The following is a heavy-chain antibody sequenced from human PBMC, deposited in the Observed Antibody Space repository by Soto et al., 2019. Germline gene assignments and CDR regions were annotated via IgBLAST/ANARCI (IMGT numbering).Heavy chain of an antibody. CDR1: GYTYTTFG. D-gene: IGHD4-17*01. Sequence: QVQLVQSGAEVKKPGASVKVSCKASGYTYTTFGISWVRQAPGQGREWLGWMNSYSGKTDYAQKFQGRVTMTTDPSTSTAYMDLRSLNSDDTAVYYCVRDRLTVTGTKCFDYWGQGTLVTVSS. V-gene: IGHV1-18*01. CDR2: MNSYSGKT. CDR3: VRDRLTVTGTKCFDY. J-gene: IGHJ4*02.